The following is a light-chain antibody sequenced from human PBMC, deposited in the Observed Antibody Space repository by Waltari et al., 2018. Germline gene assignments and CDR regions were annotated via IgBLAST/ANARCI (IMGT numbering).Light chain of an antibody. CDR3: MIWNSGTSV. CDR2: FRSDLDN. J-gene: IGLJ2*01. V-gene: IGLV5-45*03. Sequence: QAVLTQPSSLSASPGASARLTCTLHSGLNVADRKIYWYQQKPGKPPQYLLRFRSDLDNQQASALPGRFSGSNDASANAGILLISGLQSEDEADYYCMIWNSGTSVFGVGTTLTVL. CDR1: SGLNVADRK.